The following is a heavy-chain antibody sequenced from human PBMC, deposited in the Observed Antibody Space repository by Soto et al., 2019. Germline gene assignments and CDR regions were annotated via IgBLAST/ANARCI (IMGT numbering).Heavy chain of an antibody. CDR1: GGSVSSGVFS. CDR3: ARVAGSYTPQYYYYGMDV. Sequence: SETLSLTCAVSGGSVSSGVFSWNWIRQPPGQGLEWIGYISHGGSPHYTPSLRSRVSISVDRSTNVISLNLTSMTPADTAVYYCARVAGSYTPQYYYYGMDVWGQGTTVTVSS. V-gene: IGHV4-30-2*01. CDR2: ISHGGSP. J-gene: IGHJ6*02. D-gene: IGHD2-2*02.